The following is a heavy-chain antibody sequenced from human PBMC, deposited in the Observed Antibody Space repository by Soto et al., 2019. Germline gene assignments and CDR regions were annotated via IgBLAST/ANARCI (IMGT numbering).Heavy chain of an antibody. V-gene: IGHV3-23*01. J-gene: IGHJ6*02. CDR1: GFTFNDYD. CDR2: ISGSGDAT. Sequence: VQLLESGGSLVQPGGSLRLSCVASGFTFNDYDMNWVRQAPGKGLEWVSGISGSGDATYYAGSLKGRFTISRDISKNTRYLQMNSLRAEDTAIYYCAKVRGHYYYGMDVWGQGTTVTVSS. D-gene: IGHD3-10*01. CDR3: AKVRGHYYYGMDV.